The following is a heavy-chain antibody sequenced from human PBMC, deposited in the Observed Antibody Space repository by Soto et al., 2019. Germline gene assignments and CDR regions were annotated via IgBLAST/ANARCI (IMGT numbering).Heavy chain of an antibody. Sequence: QVQLVQSGAEVKKPGASVKVSCKASGYTFTSYAMHWVRQAPGQRLEWMGWINAGNGNTKYSQKFQGRVTITRDTSASTAYMELSSLRSEDTAVYYCARGGEQPLHDQLGYCSGGSCYSGVRYYYYGMDVWGQGTTVTVSS. CDR1: GYTFTSYA. D-gene: IGHD2-15*01. CDR3: ARGGEQPLHDQLGYCSGGSCYSGVRYYYYGMDV. V-gene: IGHV1-3*01. CDR2: INAGNGNT. J-gene: IGHJ6*02.